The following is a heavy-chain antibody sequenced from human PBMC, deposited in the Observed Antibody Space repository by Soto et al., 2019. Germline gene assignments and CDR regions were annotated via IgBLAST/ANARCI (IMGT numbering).Heavy chain of an antibody. D-gene: IGHD5-18*01. CDR3: ARVLYRNVIHA. J-gene: IGHJ4*02. V-gene: IGHV1-2*02. Sequence: GASVKVSWKASGYIFGDYYIQWVRQAPGQGLEWMGWIDPRNGGTKYAQKFQDRLTMTTDTSTSTAFLELRRLRLDDTAVFFCARVLYRNVIHAWGQGTLVTVSS. CDR2: IDPRNGGT. CDR1: GYIFGDYY.